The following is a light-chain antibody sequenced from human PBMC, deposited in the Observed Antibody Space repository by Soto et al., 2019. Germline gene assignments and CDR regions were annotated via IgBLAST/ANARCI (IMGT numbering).Light chain of an antibody. V-gene: IGKV1-39*01. CDR1: QSISSY. Sequence: DIQMTQSPSSLSASVGDRVTIFCRASQSISSYLNWYQQKPGKAPKFLIYAASTLESGVPARFSGRGSGTDFTLTISSLQPEDVATYYCQQSYDKFPLTFGGGTKVEIK. J-gene: IGKJ4*01. CDR3: QQSYDKFPLT. CDR2: AAS.